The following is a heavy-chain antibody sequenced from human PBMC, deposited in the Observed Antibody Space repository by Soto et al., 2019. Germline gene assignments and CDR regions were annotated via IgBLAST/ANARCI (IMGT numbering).Heavy chain of an antibody. CDR2: IIPILGIA. D-gene: IGHD5-12*01. Sequence: QVQLVQSGAEVKKPGSSVKVSCKASGGTFSSYTISWVRQAPGQGLEWMGRIIPILGIANYAQKFRGRVTITADKSTSTAYMELSSLRSEDTAVYYCARGRSGYDWNYWGQGTLVTVSS. V-gene: IGHV1-69*02. J-gene: IGHJ4*02. CDR1: GGTFSSYT. CDR3: ARGRSGYDWNY.